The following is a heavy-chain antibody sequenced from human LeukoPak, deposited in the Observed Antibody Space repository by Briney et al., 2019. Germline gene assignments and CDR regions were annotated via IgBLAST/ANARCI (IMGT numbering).Heavy chain of an antibody. CDR1: GASIISGGYY. Sequence: SETLSLTCTVSGASIISGGYYWSWLRQHPGKGLEWIGYIYYTGSTYYNPSLKNRLTISIDTSTSQFSLKLTSVTAADTAVYYCARDPIAYCGADCYSDWGQGTLVTVSS. V-gene: IGHV4-31*03. D-gene: IGHD2-21*02. CDR3: ARDPIAYCGADCYSD. J-gene: IGHJ4*02. CDR2: IYYTGST.